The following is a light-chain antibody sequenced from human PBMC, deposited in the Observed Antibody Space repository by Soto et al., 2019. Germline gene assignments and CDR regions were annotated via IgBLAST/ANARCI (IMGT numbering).Light chain of an antibody. CDR3: QQYNNWPPIT. J-gene: IGKJ5*01. V-gene: IGKV3-15*01. Sequence: EIVMTPSPATLSVSPGERVTLYCRASQSVSSNLAWYQQKPGQAPRLLIYGASTRATGVPARFSGSGSGTDFTLTISSLQSGDFAVYYCQQYNNWPPITFGQGTRLEIK. CDR2: GAS. CDR1: QSVSSN.